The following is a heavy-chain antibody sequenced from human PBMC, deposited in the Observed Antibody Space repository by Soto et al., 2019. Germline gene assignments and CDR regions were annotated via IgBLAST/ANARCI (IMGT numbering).Heavy chain of an antibody. D-gene: IGHD3-3*01. V-gene: IGHV3-23*01. CDR2: ISGSGGST. CDR3: AKDPGTYYDFWSGPYYFDY. CDR1: GFTFSSYA. J-gene: IGHJ4*02. Sequence: GGSLRLSCAASGFTFSSYAMSWVRQAPGKGLEWVSAISGSGGSTYYADSVKGRFTISRDNSENTLYLQMNSLRAEDTAVYYCAKDPGTYYDFWSGPYYFDYWGQGTLVTVSS.